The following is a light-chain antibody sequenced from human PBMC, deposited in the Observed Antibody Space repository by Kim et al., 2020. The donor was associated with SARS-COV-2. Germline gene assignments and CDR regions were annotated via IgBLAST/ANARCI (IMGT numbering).Light chain of an antibody. CDR1: QSVSDN. V-gene: IGKV3-15*01. CDR2: GTS. CDR3: QHYNNWPPYT. J-gene: IGKJ2*01. Sequence: VPPGQRVTVSCTASQSVSDNLAWYQQKPGQPPRLVIYGTSTRATGIPPRFSGSGSGTDFTLTISSLQSEDFAVYYCQHYNNWPPYTFGRGTKLEI.